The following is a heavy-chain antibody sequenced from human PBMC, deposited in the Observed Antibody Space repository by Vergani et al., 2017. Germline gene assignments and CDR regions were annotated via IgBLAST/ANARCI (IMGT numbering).Heavy chain of an antibody. Sequence: EVQLVESGGGLVQPGGSLRLSCAASGFTFSSYEMNWVRQAPGKGLEWVSYISSSGSTIYYADSVKGRFTISSDNAKNSLYLQMNSLRAEDTAVYYCATVLVGATTFDYWGQGTLVTVSS. V-gene: IGHV3-48*03. CDR2: ISSSGSTI. D-gene: IGHD1-26*01. CDR3: ATVLVGATTFDY. CDR1: GFTFSSYE. J-gene: IGHJ4*02.